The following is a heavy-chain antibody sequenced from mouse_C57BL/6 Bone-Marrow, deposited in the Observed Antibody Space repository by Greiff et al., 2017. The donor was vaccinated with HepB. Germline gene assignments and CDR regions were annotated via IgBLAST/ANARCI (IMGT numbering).Heavy chain of an antibody. CDR1: GYTFTSYW. V-gene: IGHV1-69*01. Sequence: VQLQQPGAELVMPGASVKLSCKASGYTFTSYWMHWVKQRPGQGLEWIGEIDPSDSYTNYNQKFKGKSTLTVDKSSSTAYMQLSSLTSEDSAVYYCARWTLYYYGRDWYFDVWGTGTTVTVSS. CDR2: IDPSDSYT. J-gene: IGHJ1*03. D-gene: IGHD1-1*01. CDR3: ARWTLYYYGRDWYFDV.